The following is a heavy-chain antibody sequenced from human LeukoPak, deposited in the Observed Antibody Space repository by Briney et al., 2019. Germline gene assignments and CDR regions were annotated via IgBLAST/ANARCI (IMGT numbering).Heavy chain of an antibody. CDR2: ISGSGDRT. CDR1: GFTFSSYA. D-gene: IGHD6-6*01. J-gene: IGHJ4*02. V-gene: IGHV3-23*01. Sequence: GGSLRLSCAASGFTFSSYAMSWVRQAPEKGLEWVSTISGSGDRTYYADSVRGRFTISSDTSKNTLYLQMNSLRDEDTAVYYCAREHSSSSGSVSDYWGQGTLVTVSS. CDR3: AREHSSSSGSVSDY.